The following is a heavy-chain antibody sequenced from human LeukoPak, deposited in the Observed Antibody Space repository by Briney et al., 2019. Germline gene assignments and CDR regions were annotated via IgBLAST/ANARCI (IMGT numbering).Heavy chain of an antibody. V-gene: IGHV3-48*01. CDR3: ARYFAREFTIDY. D-gene: IGHD3-10*01. J-gene: IGHJ4*02. CDR1: GFTFSNYN. CDR2: ISSSSNII. Sequence: TGGSLRLSCAASGFTFSNYNMNWARQPPGKGLQWVSYISSSSNIIYYADSVKGRFTISRDNAKNSLFLQMNSLRAEDTAVYYCARYFAREFTIDYWGQGTLVTVSS.